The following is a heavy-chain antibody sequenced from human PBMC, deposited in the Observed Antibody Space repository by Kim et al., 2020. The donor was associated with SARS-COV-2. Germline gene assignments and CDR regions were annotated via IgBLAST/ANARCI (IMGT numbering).Heavy chain of an antibody. D-gene: IGHD3-3*01. CDR1: GFTFSSYS. Sequence: GGSLRLSCAASGFTFSSYSMNWVRQAPGKGLEWFSYISSSSTIYYADSVKGRFTISRDNAKNSLYLQMNSLRDEDTAVYYCARDVDDHYDFWSGYYNYYYYYGMDVWGQGTTVTFSS. CDR2: ISSSSTI. V-gene: IGHV3-48*02. J-gene: IGHJ6*02. CDR3: ARDVDDHYDFWSGYYNYYYYYGMDV.